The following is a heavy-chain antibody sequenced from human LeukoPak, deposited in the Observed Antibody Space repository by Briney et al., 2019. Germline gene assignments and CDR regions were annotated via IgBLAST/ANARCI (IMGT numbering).Heavy chain of an antibody. CDR3: AKTKGYSYGYYFDY. D-gene: IGHD5-18*01. CDR2: MSYDGFNK. V-gene: IGHV3-30*18. J-gene: IGHJ4*02. CDR1: GFTFSSYA. Sequence: GRSLRLSCAASGFTFSSYAMHWVRQSLGKGLEWVAVMSYDGFNKYYADSVKGRFTISRDNSKNTLYLQMNSLRAKDTAVYYCAKTKGYSYGYYFDYWGQGTLVTVSS.